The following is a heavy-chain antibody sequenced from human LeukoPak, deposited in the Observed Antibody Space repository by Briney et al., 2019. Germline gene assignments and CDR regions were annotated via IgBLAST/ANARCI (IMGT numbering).Heavy chain of an antibody. D-gene: IGHD3-10*01. J-gene: IGHJ4*02. CDR1: GGSFSGYY. CDR3: ARVRCTTMVRRVIIRSCYFDY. Sequence: TSETLSLTCAVYGGSFSGYYWSWIRQPPGKGLEWIGEINHGGSTNYNPSLKSRVTISVDTSKNQFSLKLSSVTAADTAVYYCARVRCTTMVRRVIIRSCYFDYWGQGTLVTVSS. V-gene: IGHV4-34*01. CDR2: INHGGST.